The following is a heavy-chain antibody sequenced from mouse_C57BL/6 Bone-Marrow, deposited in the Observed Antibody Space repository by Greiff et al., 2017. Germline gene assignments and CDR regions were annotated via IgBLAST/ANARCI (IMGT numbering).Heavy chain of an antibody. CDR1: GYTFTSYN. CDR2: IYPGNGDT. CDR3: ARGGLRNY. D-gene: IGHD2-4*01. V-gene: IGHV1-12*01. Sequence: LQQSGAELVRPGASVKMSCKASGYTFTSYNMHWVKQTPSQGLEWIGAIYPGNGDTSYNQKFKGKATLTVDKSSSTAYMQLSSLTSEDSAVYFCARGGLRNYWGQGTTLTVSS. J-gene: IGHJ2*01.